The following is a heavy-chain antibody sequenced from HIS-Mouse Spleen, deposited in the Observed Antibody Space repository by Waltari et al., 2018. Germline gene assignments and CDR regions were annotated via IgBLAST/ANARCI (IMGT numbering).Heavy chain of an antibody. D-gene: IGHD6-13*01. CDR2: IYSSWGT. V-gene: IGHV4-39*07. CDR1: GVSISRSGYS. Sequence: QLQLQVSGPGLVKPSETLSLTCTVSGVSISRSGYSWGWIRQPPGKGLEWIGSIYSSWGTYYNPSLKSRVTISVDTSKNQFSLKLSSVTAADTAVYYCAREIPYSSSWYDWYFDLWGRGTLVTVSS. CDR3: AREIPYSSSWYDWYFDL. J-gene: IGHJ2*01.